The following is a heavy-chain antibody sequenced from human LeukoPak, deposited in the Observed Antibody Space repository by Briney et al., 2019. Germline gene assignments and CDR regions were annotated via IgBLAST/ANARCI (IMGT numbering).Heavy chain of an antibody. CDR3: ARDRPNYYGSDGHYYRRDGDY. V-gene: IGHV3-23*01. CDR1: GFTFSSYW. J-gene: IGHJ4*02. D-gene: IGHD3-22*01. CDR2: ITSRGEST. Sequence: RTGGSLRLSCAASGFTFSSYWMNWVRQAPGKELQWVSSITSRGESTWYVDSVKGRFTITRDNSENTLYLQMHSLRAEDTAVYYCARDRPNYYGSDGHYYRRDGDYWGRGTLVSVSS.